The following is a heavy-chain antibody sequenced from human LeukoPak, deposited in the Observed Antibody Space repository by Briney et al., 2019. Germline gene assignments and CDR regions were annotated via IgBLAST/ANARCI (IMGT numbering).Heavy chain of an antibody. Sequence: PGGALRLSCAASGFTFSSYAMSWVRQAPGKGLEWVSAISGSGGSTYYADSVKGRFTISRDNSKNTLYLQMNSLRAEDTAVYYCAKGRIWCGEFKEFDPWGQGTLVTVSS. D-gene: IGHD3-10*01. V-gene: IGHV3-23*01. CDR2: ISGSGGST. CDR1: GFTFSSYA. J-gene: IGHJ5*02. CDR3: AKGRIWCGEFKEFDP.